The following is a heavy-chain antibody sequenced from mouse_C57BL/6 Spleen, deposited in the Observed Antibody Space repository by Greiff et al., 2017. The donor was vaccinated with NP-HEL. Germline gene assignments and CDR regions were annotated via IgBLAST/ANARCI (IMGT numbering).Heavy chain of an antibody. V-gene: IGHV1-53*01. CDR2: INPSNGGT. CDR3: AREGGTTVVGNAMDY. Sequence: VQLQQPGTELVKPGASVKLSCKASGYTFTSYWMHWVKQRPGQGLEWIGNINPSNGGTNYNEKFKSKATLTVDKSSSTAYMQLSSLTSEDSAVYDCAREGGTTVVGNAMDYWGQGTSVTVSS. CDR1: GYTFTSYW. D-gene: IGHD1-1*01. J-gene: IGHJ4*01.